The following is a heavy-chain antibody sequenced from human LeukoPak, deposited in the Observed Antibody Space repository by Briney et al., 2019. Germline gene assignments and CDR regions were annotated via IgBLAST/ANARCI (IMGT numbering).Heavy chain of an antibody. CDR1: GFTLSSYA. CDR2: ISGVGGST. Sequence: GGSLRLSCAASGFTLSSYAMTWVRQGPGKGLEWVADISGVGGSTFYADSVKGRFTISRDNSKNTLYLQMHSLRAEDAAVYYCVVYGGSDTNAFDIWGQGTMVTVSS. V-gene: IGHV3-23*01. J-gene: IGHJ3*02. D-gene: IGHD5-12*01. CDR3: VVYGGSDTNAFDI.